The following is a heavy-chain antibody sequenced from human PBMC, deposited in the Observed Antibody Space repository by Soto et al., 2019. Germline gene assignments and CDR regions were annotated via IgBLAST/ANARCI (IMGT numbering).Heavy chain of an antibody. Sequence: QVQLVQSGAEVKKPGSSVTVSCKASGGTFNNYFISWVRQAPGEGLEWMGGIIPVLSTSNYAPEFQGRVTITADESTSTAYMELTSLRSEDTAVYYCARDKDRLQLGGNYYYALDVWGQGTTVTVSS. D-gene: IGHD5-12*01. CDR1: GGTFNNYF. CDR3: ARDKDRLQLGGNYYYALDV. V-gene: IGHV1-69*11. J-gene: IGHJ6*02. CDR2: IIPVLSTS.